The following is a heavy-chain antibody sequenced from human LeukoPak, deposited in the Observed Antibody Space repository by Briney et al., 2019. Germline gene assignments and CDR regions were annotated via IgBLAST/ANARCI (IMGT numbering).Heavy chain of an antibody. J-gene: IGHJ4*02. CDR3: ARVRGRGYDSSGYYYFDY. Sequence: SETLSLTCTVSGGSISSYYWSWIRQPPGKGLEWIGYIYYSGSTNYNPSLKSRVTISVDTSKNQFSLKLSSVTAADAAVYYCARVRGRGYDSSGYYYFDYWGQGTLVTVSS. V-gene: IGHV4-59*01. CDR1: GGSISSYY. D-gene: IGHD3-22*01. CDR2: IYYSGST.